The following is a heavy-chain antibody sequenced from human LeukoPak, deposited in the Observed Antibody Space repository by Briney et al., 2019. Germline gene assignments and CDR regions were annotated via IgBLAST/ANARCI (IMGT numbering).Heavy chain of an antibody. CDR1: GGSIRGYY. CDR2: IYYSGST. V-gene: IGHV4-59*08. CDR3: AVGATRYYRDV. Sequence: SDTLSLTCTVSGGSIRGYYWSWVRQPPGKGLEWIAYIYYSGSTNYNPSLKSRVTISLDTSKNQFSLKLSSVTAADTAVYYCAVGATRYYRDVWGKGTTVPVSS. D-gene: IGHD3-16*01. J-gene: IGHJ6*03.